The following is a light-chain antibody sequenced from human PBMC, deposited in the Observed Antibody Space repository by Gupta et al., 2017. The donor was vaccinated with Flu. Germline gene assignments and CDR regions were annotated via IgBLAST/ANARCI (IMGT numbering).Light chain of an antibody. CDR2: EVT. J-gene: IGLJ1*01. V-gene: IGLV2-14*01. CDR3: SSYTSSSTPYV. Sequence: QSALTQPDSVSGSPGQSIPISCTGTSSDVGGYDYVSWYQHHPGKDPKLMIYEVTNRPSGVSTRFSGSKSGNTASLTISGLQAEDEADYYCSSYTSSSTPYVFGTGTKVTVL. CDR1: SSDVGGYDY.